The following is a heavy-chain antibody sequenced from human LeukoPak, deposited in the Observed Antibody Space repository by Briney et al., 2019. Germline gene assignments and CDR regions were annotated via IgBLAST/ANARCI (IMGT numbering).Heavy chain of an antibody. CDR3: ARDHFGFGESWYFDY. CDR1: GYTFTSYA. V-gene: IGHV7-4-1*02. D-gene: IGHD3-10*01. Sequence: ASVKVSCKASGYTFTSYAMNWVRQAPGQGLEWMGWINTNTGNLTYAQGFTGRFVFSLDTSVSTAYLQISSLKAEDTAVYYCARDHFGFGESWYFDYWGQGTLVTVSS. J-gene: IGHJ4*02. CDR2: INTNTGNL.